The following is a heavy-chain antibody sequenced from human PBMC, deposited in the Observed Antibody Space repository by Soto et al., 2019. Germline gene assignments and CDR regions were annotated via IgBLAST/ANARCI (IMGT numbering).Heavy chain of an antibody. CDR1: GGTFSSYA. CDR2: IIPIFGTA. V-gene: IGHV1-69*13. J-gene: IGHJ4*02. CDR3: ARGPGSGSYYVYFDY. D-gene: IGHD1-26*01. Sequence: AASVKVSCKASGGTFSSYAISWVRQAPGQGLEWMGGIIPIFGTANYAQKFQGRVTITADESTSTAYMELSSLRSEDTAVYYCARGPGSGSYYVYFDYWGQGTLVTVSS.